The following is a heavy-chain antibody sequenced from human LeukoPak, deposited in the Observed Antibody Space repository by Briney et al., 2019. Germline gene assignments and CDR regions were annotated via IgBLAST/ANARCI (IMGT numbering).Heavy chain of an antibody. D-gene: IGHD3-16*01. CDR2: VSSSGSTI. V-gene: IGHV3-48*03. Sequence: GGSLRLSCAASGFTFSSYEMNWVRQAPGKGLEWVSYVSSSGSTIYYADSVKGRFTISRDNSKNSLYLQMNSLRAEDTAVYYCAKSRSSWGSDPFDIWGQGTMVTVSS. CDR3: AKSRSSWGSDPFDI. J-gene: IGHJ3*02. CDR1: GFTFSSYE.